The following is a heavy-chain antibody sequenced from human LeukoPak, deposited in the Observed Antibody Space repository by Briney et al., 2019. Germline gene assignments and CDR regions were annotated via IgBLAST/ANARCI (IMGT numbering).Heavy chain of an antibody. J-gene: IGHJ5*02. CDR2: VNPNNGVP. CDR1: GYTFTGYY. D-gene: IGHD2-2*01. V-gene: IGHV1-2*06. CDR3: AREVGYSSSYYGRFDP. Sequence: ASVKVSCKASGYTFTGYYMHWVRQAPGQGLEWMGRVNPNNGVPNYAQKFQGRVTMTRDTAIGTFYMELSSLRSDDTAVYFCAREVGYSSSYYGRFDPWGQGTLVTVSS.